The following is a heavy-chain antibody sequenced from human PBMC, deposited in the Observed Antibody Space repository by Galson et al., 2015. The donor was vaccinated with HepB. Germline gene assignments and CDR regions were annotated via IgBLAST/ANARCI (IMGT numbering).Heavy chain of an antibody. CDR3: AKDIVVVVAAMAGGLGY. J-gene: IGHJ4*02. CDR1: GFTFSSYG. V-gene: IGHV3-30*02. CDR2: IRYDGSNK. Sequence: SLRLSCAASGFTFSSYGMHWVRQAPGKGLEWVAFIRYDGSNKYYADSVKGRFTISRDNSKNTLYLQMNSLRAEDTAVYYCAKDIVVVVAAMAGGLGYWGQGTLVTVSS. D-gene: IGHD2-15*01.